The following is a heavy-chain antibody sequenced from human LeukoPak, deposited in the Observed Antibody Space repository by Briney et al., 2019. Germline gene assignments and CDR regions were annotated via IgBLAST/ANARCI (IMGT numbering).Heavy chain of an antibody. CDR1: GFTFSSYA. D-gene: IGHD1-26*01. CDR2: ISGSGGST. Sequence: GGSLRLSCAASGFTFSSYAMSWVRQAPGRGLEWVSAISGSGGSTYYADSVKGRFTISRDNSKNTLYLQMNSLRAEDTAVYYCAKDNLSYGGSFHFNFWGQGTLVTVSS. CDR3: AKDNLSYGGSFHFNF. J-gene: IGHJ4*02. V-gene: IGHV3-23*01.